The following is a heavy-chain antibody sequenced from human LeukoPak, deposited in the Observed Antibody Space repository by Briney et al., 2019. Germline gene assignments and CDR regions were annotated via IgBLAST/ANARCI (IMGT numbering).Heavy chain of an antibody. Sequence: PGGSLRLSCVASEFVFSSHAMSWVRQAPGKGLEWVSAISSSDGPTYYADSVKGRFTISRDNSKNTLYLQMNSLRAEDTAVYYCARASDDFWSGYYMDFDYWGQGTLVTVSS. J-gene: IGHJ4*02. CDR1: EFVFSSHA. CDR3: ARASDDFWSGYYMDFDY. D-gene: IGHD3-3*01. CDR2: ISSSDGPT. V-gene: IGHV3-23*01.